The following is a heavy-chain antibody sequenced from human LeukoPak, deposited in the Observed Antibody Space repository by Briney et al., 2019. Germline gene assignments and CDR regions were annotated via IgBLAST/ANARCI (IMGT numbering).Heavy chain of an antibody. D-gene: IGHD3-10*01. CDR2: IYYSGST. CDR3: ARGLAYYASGKWFDP. CDR1: GGSISSYY. V-gene: IGHV4-59*01. J-gene: IGHJ5*02. Sequence: SETLSLTCTVSGGSISSYYWSWIRQPPGKGLEWIGYIYYSGSTNYNPSLKSRVTISVDTSKNQFSLKLTSVTAADTAVYYCARGLAYYASGKWFDPWGRGTLVTVSS.